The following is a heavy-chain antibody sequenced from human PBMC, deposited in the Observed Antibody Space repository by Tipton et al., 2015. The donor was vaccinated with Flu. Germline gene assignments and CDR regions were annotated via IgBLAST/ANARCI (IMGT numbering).Heavy chain of an antibody. D-gene: IGHD5-24*01. CDR2: ISGSGGST. Sequence: SLRLSCAASGFTLSGYAMSWVRQAPGKGLEWVSAISGSGGSTYYADSVKGRFTISRDNSKNTLYLQMNSLRAEDTAVYYCAKPLGPINQQVSWGQGTLVTASS. V-gene: IGHV3-23*01. CDR3: AKPLGPINQQVS. CDR1: GFTLSGYA. J-gene: IGHJ4*02.